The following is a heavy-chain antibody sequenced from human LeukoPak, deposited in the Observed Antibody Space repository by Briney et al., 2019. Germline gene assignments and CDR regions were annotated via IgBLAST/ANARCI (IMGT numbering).Heavy chain of an antibody. D-gene: IGHD1-26*01. J-gene: IGHJ4*02. Sequence: GGSLRLSCAASGFTFSNNAMSWVRQAPGKGLEWVSATSTSGGSAYYADSVKGRFTISRDNSKNTLYLQIDSLRADDTAVYYCARYSGSYYYPPAWDLWGQGTLVTVSS. CDR1: GFTFSNNA. CDR2: TSTSGGSA. V-gene: IGHV3-23*01. CDR3: ARYSGSYYYPPAWDL.